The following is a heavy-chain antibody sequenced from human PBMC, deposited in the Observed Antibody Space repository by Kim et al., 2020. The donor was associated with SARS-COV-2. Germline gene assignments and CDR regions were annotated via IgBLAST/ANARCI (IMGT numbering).Heavy chain of an antibody. D-gene: IGHD1-1*01. Sequence: EKYYGDSVKGRFTISRDNAKNSLYLHMNSLRADDTAVYYCARFNNSLGGYWGQGTLVTVSS. CDR3: ARFNNSLGGY. CDR2: EK. V-gene: IGHV3-7*03. J-gene: IGHJ4*02.